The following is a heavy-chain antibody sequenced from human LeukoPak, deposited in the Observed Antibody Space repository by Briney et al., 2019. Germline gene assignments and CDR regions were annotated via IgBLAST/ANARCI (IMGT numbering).Heavy chain of an antibody. J-gene: IGHJ6*02. CDR2: IIPIFGSP. V-gene: IGHV1-69*01. CDR1: GGTISSYA. CDR3: ASRYCSTDSCRSSTYYYYGMDV. Sequence: SVKVSCKASGGTISSYAISWLRQAPGRGLEWMGGIIPIFGSPSYPQKFQDRLTITADESTSTACMELSSLRFEDTAVYYCASRYCSTDSCRSSTYYYYGMDVWGQGTTVTVSS. D-gene: IGHD2-2*01.